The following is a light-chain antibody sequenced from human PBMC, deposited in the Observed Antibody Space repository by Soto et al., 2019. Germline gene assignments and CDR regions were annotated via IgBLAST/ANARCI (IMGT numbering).Light chain of an antibody. CDR1: QSVSSNH. V-gene: IGKV3-20*01. CDR3: QQYGSSPT. J-gene: IGKJ1*01. CDR2: GAS. Sequence: DIVLTQSPGTLSLSPGERATLSCRASQSVSSNHLAWYQQKPGQAPRLLIYGASSRATGIAARFSGSGSGTDFTLTISRLEPEDFAVYYCQQYGSSPTFGQGTKVDIK.